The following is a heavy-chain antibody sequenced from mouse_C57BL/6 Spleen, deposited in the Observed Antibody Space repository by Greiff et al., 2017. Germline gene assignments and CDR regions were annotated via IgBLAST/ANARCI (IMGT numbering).Heavy chain of an antibody. CDR1: GYTFTSYW. V-gene: IGHV1-64*01. CDR2: IHPNSGST. Sequence: QVQLQQPGAELVKPGASVKLSCKASGYTFTSYWMHWVKQRPGQGLEWIGMIHPNSGSTNYNEKFKSKATLTVDKSSSTAYMQLSSLTSEDSAVXYCARSHYYGSSLYYFDYWGQGTTLTVSS. CDR3: ARSHYYGSSLYYFDY. J-gene: IGHJ2*01. D-gene: IGHD1-1*01.